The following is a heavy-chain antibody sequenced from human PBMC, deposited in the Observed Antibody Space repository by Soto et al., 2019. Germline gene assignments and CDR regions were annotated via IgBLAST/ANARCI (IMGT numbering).Heavy chain of an antibody. CDR3: ARTLGYCSSTSCRMHYYYYYGMDV. Sequence: PSETLSLTGTVSGGSISSSSYHWGWIRQPPGKGRERIGSIYYSGSTYYNPSLKSRVTISVDTSKNQFSLKLSSVTAADTAVYYCARTLGYCSSTSCRMHYYYYYGMDVWGQGTTVTVSS. D-gene: IGHD2-2*01. J-gene: IGHJ6*02. V-gene: IGHV4-39*01. CDR2: IYYSGST. CDR1: GGSISSSSYH.